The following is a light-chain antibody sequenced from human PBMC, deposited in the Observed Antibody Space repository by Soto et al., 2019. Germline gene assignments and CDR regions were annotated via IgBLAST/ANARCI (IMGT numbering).Light chain of an antibody. CDR1: QSVSSSY. Sequence: EIVLTQSPGTLSLSPGERATLSCRASQSVSSSYLAWYQQKPGQAPRLLIYGSYTRATAIPARFSGSGSGTEFTLTISSLQSEDFAVYYCQQYNNWPQTFGQGTKVDIK. V-gene: IGKV3-15*01. J-gene: IGKJ1*01. CDR2: GSY. CDR3: QQYNNWPQT.